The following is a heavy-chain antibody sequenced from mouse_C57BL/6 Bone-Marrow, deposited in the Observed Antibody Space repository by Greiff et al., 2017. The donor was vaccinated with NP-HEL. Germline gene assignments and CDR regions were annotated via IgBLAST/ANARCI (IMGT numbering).Heavy chain of an antibody. D-gene: IGHD1-1*02. CDR1: GFTFSDYG. CDR2: ISSGSSTI. V-gene: IGHV5-17*01. J-gene: IGHJ3*01. Sequence: EVQVVESGGGLVKPGGSLKLSCAASGFTFSDYGMHWVRQAPEKGLEWVAYISSGSSTIYYADTVKGRFTISRDNAKNTRFLQMTSLRSEDTAMYYWARGPTGGGGFAYWGQGTLVTVSA. CDR3: ARGPTGGGGFAY.